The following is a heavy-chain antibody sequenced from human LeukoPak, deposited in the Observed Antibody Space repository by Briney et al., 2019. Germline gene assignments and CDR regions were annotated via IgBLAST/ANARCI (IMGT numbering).Heavy chain of an antibody. V-gene: IGHV3-74*01. CDR3: FTGSGHAFDI. J-gene: IGHJ3*02. CDR1: GFTFSSYW. CDR2: INSDGSST. D-gene: IGHD3-10*01. Sequence: GGSLRLSCAASGFTFSSYWMHWVRQVPGKGLVWVSRINSDGSSTSYADSVKGRFTISRDNAKNTLYVQMNSLRAEDTAVYYRFTGSGHAFDIWGRGTMVTVSS.